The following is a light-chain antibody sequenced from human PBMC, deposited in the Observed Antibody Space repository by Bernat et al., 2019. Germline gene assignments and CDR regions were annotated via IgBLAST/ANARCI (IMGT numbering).Light chain of an antibody. CDR2: DAS. V-gene: IGKV1-33*01. CDR3: QQYDNLVT. Sequence: DIQMTQSPSSLSASVGDRVTITCQASQDISNYLNWYQQKPGKAPKLLIYDASNLETGVPSRFSGSGSGTDFTFTTSSLQPEDIATYYCQQYDNLVTFGPGTKVHIK. CDR1: QDISNY. J-gene: IGKJ3*01.